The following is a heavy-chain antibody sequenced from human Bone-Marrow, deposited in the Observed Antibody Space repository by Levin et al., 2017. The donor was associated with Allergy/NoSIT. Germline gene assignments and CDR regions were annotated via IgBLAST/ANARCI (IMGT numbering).Heavy chain of an antibody. D-gene: IGHD3-10*01. Sequence: AASVKVSCTTSGGTFNNFAINWVRQAPGQGLEWMGGILPVFGTTNYAQKFQGRLTISADGSTNTAYMELSSLRSEDTAVYYCARDAARGGAATYNWFDPWGQGTRVTVSS. CDR2: ILPVFGTT. J-gene: IGHJ5*02. CDR1: GGTFNNFA. CDR3: ARDAARGGAATYNWFDP. V-gene: IGHV1-69*13.